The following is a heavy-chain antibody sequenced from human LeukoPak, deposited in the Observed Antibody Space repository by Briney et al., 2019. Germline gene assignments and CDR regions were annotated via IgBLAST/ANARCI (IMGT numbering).Heavy chain of an antibody. J-gene: IGHJ6*03. CDR3: ARWRGSTRSRENYYYMDV. V-gene: IGHV5-51*01. D-gene: IGHD2-2*01. Sequence: GESLKISCKGSGYSFTSYWIGWVRQMPGKGLEWMGIIYPGDSDTRYSPSFQGQVTISADKSISTAYLQWSSLKASDTAMYYCARWRGSTRSRENYYYMDVWGKGTTVTVSS. CDR2: IYPGDSDT. CDR1: GYSFTSYW.